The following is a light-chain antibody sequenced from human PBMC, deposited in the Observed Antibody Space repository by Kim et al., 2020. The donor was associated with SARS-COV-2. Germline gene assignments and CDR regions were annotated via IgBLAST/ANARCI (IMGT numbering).Light chain of an antibody. J-gene: IGKJ3*01. CDR1: QSISSH. CDR3: QQSYITPFT. CDR2: AAS. Sequence: DIQMTQSPSSLSASVGDRVTITCRTTQSISSHLNWYQQKPGRAPKLLISAASTLQGGVPSRFSGSGSETDFTLTISSLQTEDFATYLCQQSYITPFTFGPGTKVDIK. V-gene: IGKV1-39*01.